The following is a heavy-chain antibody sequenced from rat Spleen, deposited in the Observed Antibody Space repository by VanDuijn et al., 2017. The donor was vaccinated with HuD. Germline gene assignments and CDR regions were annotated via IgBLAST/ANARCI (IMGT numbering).Heavy chain of an antibody. D-gene: IGHD1-11*01. V-gene: IGHV5-31*01. Sequence: EVQLVESGGGLVQPGRSLKLSCVTSGFTFTNYWMTWIRQAPGKGLEWVASIAVTGGDTYYPDSVKGRFTISRDNAKSTLYLQMNSLRSEDTATYYCTAGGGYWGQGVMVTVSS. CDR1: GFTFTNYW. J-gene: IGHJ2*01. CDR3: TAGGGY. CDR2: IAVTGGDT.